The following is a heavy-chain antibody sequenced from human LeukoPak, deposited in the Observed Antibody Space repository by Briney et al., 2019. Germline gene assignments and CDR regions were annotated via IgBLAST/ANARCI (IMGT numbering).Heavy chain of an antibody. CDR3: ARPGGIAPASLAGYYYGMDV. CDR1: GGTFSSYA. V-gene: IGHV1-69*04. CDR2: IIPILGIA. J-gene: IGHJ6*02. Sequence: SVKVSCKASGGTFSSYAISWVRQAPGQGLEWMGRIIPILGIANYAQKFQDRVTITADKSTSTAYMELSSLRSEDTAVYYCARPGGIAPASLAGYYYGMDVWGQGTTVTVSS. D-gene: IGHD6-13*01.